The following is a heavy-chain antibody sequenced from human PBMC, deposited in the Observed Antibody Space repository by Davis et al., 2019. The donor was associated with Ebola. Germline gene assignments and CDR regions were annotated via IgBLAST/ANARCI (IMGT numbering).Heavy chain of an antibody. D-gene: IGHD2-15*01. Sequence: ASVKVSCKASGGTFSSYTISWVRQAPGQGLEWMGIINPSGGSTSYAQKFQGRVTMTRDTSTSTVYMELSSLRSEDTAVYYCAREDIVVVVAAKGGYYYYGMDVWGKGTTVTVSS. CDR3: AREDIVVVVAAKGGYYYYGMDV. V-gene: IGHV1-46*01. J-gene: IGHJ6*04. CDR2: INPSGGST. CDR1: GGTFSSYT.